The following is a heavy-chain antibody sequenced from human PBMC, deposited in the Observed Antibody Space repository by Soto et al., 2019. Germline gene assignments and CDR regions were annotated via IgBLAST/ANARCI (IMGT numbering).Heavy chain of an antibody. CDR3: ARGPQGTGGKPVLNNLDY. Sequence: GGSLRLSCAASGFTFSSYGMHWVRQAPGKGLEWVAVIWYDGSKKYYGDSVKGRFTISRDNSKNMLYLQMNSLSAEDTDVYYCARGPQGTGGKPVLNNLDYWGQGTLVTVSS. V-gene: IGHV3-33*01. CDR1: GFTFSSYG. J-gene: IGHJ4*02. CDR2: IWYDGSKK. D-gene: IGHD2-8*02.